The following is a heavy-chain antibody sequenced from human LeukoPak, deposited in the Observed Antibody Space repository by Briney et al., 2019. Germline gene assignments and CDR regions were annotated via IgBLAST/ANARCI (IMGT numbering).Heavy chain of an antibody. Sequence: KPSETLSLTCAVSGASISSSYWWSWVRQPPGKGLEWIGEIYHSGSTNYNPSLKSRGTISVEESKNQFSLKLSSVTAADTAVYYCASSAALDAFDIWGQGTMVTVSS. CDR1: GASISSSYW. CDR2: IYHSGST. J-gene: IGHJ3*02. CDR3: ASSAALDAFDI. V-gene: IGHV4-4*02. D-gene: IGHD6-13*01.